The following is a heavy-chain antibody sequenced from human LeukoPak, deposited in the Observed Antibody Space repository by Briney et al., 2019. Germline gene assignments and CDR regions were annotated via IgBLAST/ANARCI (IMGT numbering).Heavy chain of an antibody. CDR1: GFTFSSYG. D-gene: IGHD4-23*01. CDR3: SSDKAGGKDGFDY. CDR2: IWYDGSNQ. J-gene: IGHJ4*02. Sequence: GGSLRLSCAESGFTFSSYGMHWVRQAPGKGLEWVAVIWYDGSNQYYADSVKGRFTISRDNSKNTLYLQMNTLRAEDTAVYYCSSDKAGGKDGFDYWGQGTLVTVSS. V-gene: IGHV3-33*01.